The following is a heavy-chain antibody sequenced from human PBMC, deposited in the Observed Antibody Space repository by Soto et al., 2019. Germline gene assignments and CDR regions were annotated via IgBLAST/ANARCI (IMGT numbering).Heavy chain of an antibody. Sequence: SETLSLTCAVYGGSFSGYYWIWIRQPPGKGLEWIGEINHSGSTNYNPSLKSRVTISVDTSKNQFSLKLSSVTAADTAVYYCARVRYYDSSGYPYFDYWGQGTLVTVSS. D-gene: IGHD3-22*01. V-gene: IGHV4-34*09. CDR2: INHSGST. CDR3: ARVRYYDSSGYPYFDY. J-gene: IGHJ4*02. CDR1: GGSFSGYY.